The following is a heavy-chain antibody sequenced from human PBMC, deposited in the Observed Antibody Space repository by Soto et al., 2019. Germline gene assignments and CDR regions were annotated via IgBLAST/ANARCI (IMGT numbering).Heavy chain of an antibody. Sequence: PSETLSLTCTVSGGSISSGDYYWSWIRQPPGKGLEWIGYIYYSGSTYYNPSLKSRVTISVDTSKNQFSLKLSSVTAADTAVYYCARERYCDSSGQPLSFQHWGPGAQVTVSS. V-gene: IGHV4-30-4*01. CDR2: IYYSGST. CDR1: GGSISSGDYY. CDR3: ARERYCDSSGQPLSFQH. D-gene: IGHD3-22*01. J-gene: IGHJ1*01.